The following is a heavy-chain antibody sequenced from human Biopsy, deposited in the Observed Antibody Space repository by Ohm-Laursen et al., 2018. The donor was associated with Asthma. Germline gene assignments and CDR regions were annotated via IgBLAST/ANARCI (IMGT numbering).Heavy chain of an antibody. D-gene: IGHD2-21*02. J-gene: IGHJ4*02. Sequence: SETLSLTCAVSGGSITSSSYYWGWIRQPPGKGMEWIGSMYHSGSPYYHPSLKSRATISVDTSKNQLSLKLRSVAAADAAVYYCARGISRVTGLFDHFDSWGQGTLVTVSS. V-gene: IGHV4-39*07. CDR1: GGSITSSSYY. CDR3: ARGISRVTGLFDHFDS. CDR2: MYHSGSP.